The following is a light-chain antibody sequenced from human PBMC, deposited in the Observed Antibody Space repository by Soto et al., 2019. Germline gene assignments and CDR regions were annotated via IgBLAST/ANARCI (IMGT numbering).Light chain of an antibody. J-gene: IGLJ2*01. Sequence: QSALTQPASVSGSPGQSITISCTGTSSDVGDYNYVSWYQQHPGKAPKLMIYDANNRPSGVSNRFTGSKSGNTASLTISGLQAEDEADYYCSSYTSSSTPRVVFGGGTKVTVL. CDR1: SSDVGDYNY. CDR2: DAN. CDR3: SSYTSSSTPRVV. V-gene: IGLV2-14*01.